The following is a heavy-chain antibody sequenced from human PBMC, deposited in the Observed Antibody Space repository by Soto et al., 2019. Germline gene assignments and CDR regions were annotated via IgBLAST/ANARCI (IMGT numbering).Heavy chain of an antibody. CDR2: IDPSDSYT. V-gene: IGHV5-10-1*01. CDR3: ARNESCSGGSCYPTK. CDR1: VYSFTSYW. J-gene: IGHJ4*02. D-gene: IGHD2-15*01. Sequence: GESLKISCKGSVYSFTSYWISWAHQMPGKGLEWMGRIDPSDSYTNYSPSFQGHVTISADKSISTAYLQWSSLKASDTAMYYCARNESCSGGSCYPTKWGQGTRVTVSS.